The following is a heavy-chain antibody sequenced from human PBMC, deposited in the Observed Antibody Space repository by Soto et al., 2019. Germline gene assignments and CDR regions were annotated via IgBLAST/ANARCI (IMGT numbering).Heavy chain of an antibody. Sequence: QVTLKESGPVLVKPTETLTLTCTVSGFSLSNARMGVSWIRQPPGKALEWLAHIFSNDEKSYSTSLKSRLTTAQHTTKSNVDLTMTNMDPVDTATYYCARIRCTMIVADWGFYYYYGMDVWGQGTTVTVSS. J-gene: IGHJ6*02. D-gene: IGHD3-22*01. CDR1: GFSLSNARMG. CDR2: IFSNDEK. V-gene: IGHV2-26*01. CDR3: ARIRCTMIVADWGFYYYYGMDV.